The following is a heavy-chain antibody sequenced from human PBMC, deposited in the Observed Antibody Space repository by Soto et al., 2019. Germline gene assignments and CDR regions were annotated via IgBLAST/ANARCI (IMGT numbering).Heavy chain of an antibody. Sequence: GGSLRLCCAASGFTFSSYAMHWVRQAPGKVREWVSTISGSGVSRYYAGSVKGRCTISRDNSKNTLYLQMNSLRAEDTAVYYGAGVASSGYYYVCGGGFDMWGQGTMVSVSS. CDR2: ISGSGVSR. V-gene: IGHV3-23*01. CDR3: AGVASSGYYYVCGGGFDM. CDR1: GFTFSSYA. D-gene: IGHD3-22*01. J-gene: IGHJ3*02.